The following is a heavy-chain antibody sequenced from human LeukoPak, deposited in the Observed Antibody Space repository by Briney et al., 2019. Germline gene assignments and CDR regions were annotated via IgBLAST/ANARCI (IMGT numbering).Heavy chain of an antibody. CDR2: ISYDGGNK. CDR3: ARKDYSDSSGFVIGY. D-gene: IGHD3-22*01. CDR1: GFTFSSYT. Sequence: GRSLRLSCAASGFTFSSYTMHWVRQAPGKGLERVAVISYDGGNKYYADSVKGRFTISRDDSRNTLYLQMDSLRAEDTAVYYCARKDYSDSSGFVIGYWGQGTLVTVSS. V-gene: IGHV3-30*04. J-gene: IGHJ4*02.